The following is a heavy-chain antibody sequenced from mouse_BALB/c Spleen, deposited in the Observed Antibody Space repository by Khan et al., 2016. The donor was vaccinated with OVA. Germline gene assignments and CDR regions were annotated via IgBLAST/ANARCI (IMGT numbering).Heavy chain of an antibody. Sequence: VQLKESGPGLVAPSQSLSITCTASGFSLTDYAVSWIRQPPGKGLEWLGAIWAGGSKYYNSVLKSRLSISQDKSYSQVFLKVNNRQTDDTAMYYCAKNPPYYGVDYWGQGTSVTVSS. CDR2: IWAGGSK. CDR1: GFSLTDYA. V-gene: IGHV2-6-5*01. J-gene: IGHJ4*01. CDR3: AKNPPYYGVDY.